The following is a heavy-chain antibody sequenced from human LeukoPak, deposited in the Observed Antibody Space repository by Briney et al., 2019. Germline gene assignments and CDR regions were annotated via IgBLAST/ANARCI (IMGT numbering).Heavy chain of an antibody. Sequence: GGSLRLSCAASGFTFSSYSMNWVRQAPGKGPEWVSSISSSSSYIYYADSVKGRFTISRDNAKNSLYLQMNSLRAEDTAVYYCARGIAVHGYYYYMDVWGKGTTVTVSS. CDR1: GFTFSSYS. CDR2: ISSSSSYI. D-gene: IGHD6-19*01. J-gene: IGHJ6*03. V-gene: IGHV3-21*01. CDR3: ARGIAVHGYYYYMDV.